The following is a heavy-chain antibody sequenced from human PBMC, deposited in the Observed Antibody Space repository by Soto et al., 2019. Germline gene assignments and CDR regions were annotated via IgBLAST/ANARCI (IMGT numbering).Heavy chain of an antibody. Sequence: GGSLRLSCAASGFTFRSFWMHWVRQAPGKGLVWVSRINTDGSVAMYVDSVKGRFTISRDNSKNTLYLQMNSLRAEDTAVYYCARHPERIAQIGWFDPWGQGTLVTVSS. V-gene: IGHV3-74*03. CDR2: INTDGSVA. CDR1: GFTFRSFW. D-gene: IGHD6-13*01. CDR3: ARHPERIAQIGWFDP. J-gene: IGHJ5*02.